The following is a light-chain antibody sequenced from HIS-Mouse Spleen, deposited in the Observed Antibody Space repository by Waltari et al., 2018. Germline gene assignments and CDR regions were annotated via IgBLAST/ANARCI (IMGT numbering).Light chain of an antibody. J-gene: IGLJ3*02. CDR2: GKN. CDR3: NSRDSSGNHWV. Sequence: SSELTQDPAVSVALGQAVRITCQGDSLRSYYASWYQQKPGQATVLFIYGKNNRPSGIPDRFSGSSSGNTASLTITGAQAEDEADYYCNSRDSSGNHWVFGGGTKLTVL. V-gene: IGLV3-19*01. CDR1: SLRSYY.